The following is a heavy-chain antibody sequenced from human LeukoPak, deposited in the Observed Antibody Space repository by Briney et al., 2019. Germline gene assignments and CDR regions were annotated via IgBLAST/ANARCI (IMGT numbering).Heavy chain of an antibody. Sequence: SEALSLTCTVSGGSISSSNYYWGWIRQPPGKGLEWIGSIYYSGSTYYNPSLKSRVTISVDTSKNQFSLKLSSVTAADTAVYYCASLYYYDSSGPPVGYFDYWGQGTLVTVSS. CDR2: IYYSGST. CDR1: GGSISSSNYY. J-gene: IGHJ4*02. V-gene: IGHV4-39*01. D-gene: IGHD3-22*01. CDR3: ASLYYYDSSGPPVGYFDY.